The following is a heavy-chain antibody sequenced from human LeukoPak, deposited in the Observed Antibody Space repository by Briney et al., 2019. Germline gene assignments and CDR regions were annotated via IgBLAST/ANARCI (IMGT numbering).Heavy chain of an antibody. CDR3: ARGPNYGARVDYLDS. Sequence: GGSLRLSCAASGFTFSSHWMTWVRQAPGKGLEWVASIKQGGSEKYYADSVKGRFTVSRDNAKNSLYFQTNSLSAVDTAVYYCARGPNYGARVDYLDSWGQETKVTVSS. J-gene: IGHJ4*02. CDR2: IKQGGSEK. CDR1: GFTFSSHW. V-gene: IGHV3-7*01. D-gene: IGHD4-17*01.